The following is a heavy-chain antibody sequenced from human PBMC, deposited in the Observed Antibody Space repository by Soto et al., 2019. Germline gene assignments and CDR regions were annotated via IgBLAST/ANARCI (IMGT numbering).Heavy chain of an antibody. J-gene: IGHJ4*02. CDR2: IKQDGSEQ. V-gene: IGHV3-7*01. CDR3: GSFTVAGPM. CDR1: GFTFSNYW. Sequence: GGSLRLSCAASGFTFSNYWVSWVRQAPGKGLEWLANIKQDGSEQYYVDSVRSRFTISRDNAKNSLSLQMNSLRTEDTAVYYCGSFTVAGPMWGQGTLVTVSS. D-gene: IGHD6-19*01.